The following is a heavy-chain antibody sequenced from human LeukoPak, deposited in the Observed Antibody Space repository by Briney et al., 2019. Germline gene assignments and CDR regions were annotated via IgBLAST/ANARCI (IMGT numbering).Heavy chain of an antibody. J-gene: IGHJ4*02. CDR3: AKGPDSSGYYYYVDY. Sequence: PGGSLRLSCTASGFTFSIYGMHWVRQAPGKGLGWVAVISYDGSNKYYADSVKGRFTISRDNSKNTLYLQMNSLRAEDTAVYYCAKGPDSSGYYYYVDYWGRGTLVTVSS. CDR2: ISYDGSNK. CDR1: GFTFSIYG. D-gene: IGHD3-22*01. V-gene: IGHV3-30*18.